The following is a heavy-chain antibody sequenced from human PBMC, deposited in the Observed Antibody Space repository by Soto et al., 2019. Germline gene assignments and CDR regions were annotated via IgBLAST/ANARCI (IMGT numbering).Heavy chain of an antibody. CDR3: AREPVYYYYGMDV. CDR2: IYTSGST. J-gene: IGHJ6*02. Sequence: SETLSLTCTVSGGSISSYYWSWIRQPAGKGLEWIGRIYTSGSTNYNPSLKSRVTMSVDTSKSQFSLKLSSVTAADTAVYYCAREPVYYYYGMDVWRQGTTVTVSS. V-gene: IGHV4-4*07. CDR1: GGSISSYY.